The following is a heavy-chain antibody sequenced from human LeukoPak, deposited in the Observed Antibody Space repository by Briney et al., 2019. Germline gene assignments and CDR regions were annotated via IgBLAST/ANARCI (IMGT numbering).Heavy chain of an antibody. Sequence: GGSLRLSCAASGFTFSDYYMSWIRQAPGKGLEWVAVISYDGINKYYADSVKGRFTISRDNSKNTLYLQMNSLRPEDTAVFYCAKDSYGMDVWGQGTTVTVSS. CDR2: ISYDGINK. V-gene: IGHV3-30*18. CDR1: GFTFSDYY. CDR3: AKDSYGMDV. J-gene: IGHJ6*02.